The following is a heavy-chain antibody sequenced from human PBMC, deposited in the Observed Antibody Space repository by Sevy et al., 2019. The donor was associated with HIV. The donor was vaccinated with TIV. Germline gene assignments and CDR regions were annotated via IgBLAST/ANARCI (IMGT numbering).Heavy chain of an antibody. J-gene: IGHJ5*02. D-gene: IGHD1-26*01. CDR3: ARVAKGGSYYINWFDP. V-gene: IGHV4-61*01. Sequence: SETLSLTCTVSGGSVSSGSYYWSWIRQPPGKGLEWIGYIYYSGSTNYNPSLKSRVTISVDTSKNQFYRKLSSVTAADTAVYYCARVAKGGSYYINWFDPWGQGTLVTVSS. CDR2: IYYSGST. CDR1: GGSVSSGSYY.